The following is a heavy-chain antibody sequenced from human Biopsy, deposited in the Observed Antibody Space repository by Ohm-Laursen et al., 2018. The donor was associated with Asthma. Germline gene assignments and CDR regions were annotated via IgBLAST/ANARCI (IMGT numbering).Heavy chain of an antibody. CDR1: GGTFNTYV. Sequence: GSSVKVSCKSLGGTFNTYVIGWVRQAPGQGLEWMGGINSQVRTTTYPQKFQDRVTITADDSTSTVYMELSRLRSEDTAVYYCARKARSCISRNCYSLDFWGQGTLVTVSS. J-gene: IGHJ4*02. D-gene: IGHD2-2*01. CDR2: INSQVRTT. CDR3: ARKARSCISRNCYSLDF. V-gene: IGHV1-69*01.